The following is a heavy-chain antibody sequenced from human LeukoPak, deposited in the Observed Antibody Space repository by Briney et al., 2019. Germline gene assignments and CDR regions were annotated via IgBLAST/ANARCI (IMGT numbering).Heavy chain of an antibody. J-gene: IGHJ4*02. D-gene: IGHD5-24*01. CDR2: IKQDGSEK. Sequence: GGSLRLSCAASAFTFSSYWKSWVRQAPGKGLEWVANIKQDGSEKYYVDSVKGRFTISRDNAKNSLYLQMNSLRAEDTAVYYCAREGGYNPYFDYWGQGTLVTVSS. V-gene: IGHV3-7*01. CDR1: AFTFSSYW. CDR3: AREGGYNPYFDY.